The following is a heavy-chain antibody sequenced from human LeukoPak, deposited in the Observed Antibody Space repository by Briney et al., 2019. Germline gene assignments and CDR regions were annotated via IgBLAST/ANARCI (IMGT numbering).Heavy chain of an antibody. CDR2: INPNSGGT. Sequence: ASVKVSCKASGYTFTGYYMHWVRQAPGQGLEGMGRINPNSGGTNYAQKFQCRVTMTRDTSISTAYMELSRLRSDDTAVYYCARDSGRFGEEYYYYYYYMDVWGKGTTVTVSS. J-gene: IGHJ6*03. V-gene: IGHV1-2*06. CDR3: ARDSGRFGEEYYYYYYYMDV. D-gene: IGHD3-10*01. CDR1: GYTFTGYY.